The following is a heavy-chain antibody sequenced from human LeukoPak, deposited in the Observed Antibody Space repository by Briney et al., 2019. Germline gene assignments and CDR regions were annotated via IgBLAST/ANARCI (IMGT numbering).Heavy chain of an antibody. CDR2: IIPIFGTA. CDR3: ARVGIDYYDGSGYGVDP. J-gene: IGHJ5*02. V-gene: IGHV1-69*05. CDR1: GGTFSSYT. D-gene: IGHD3-22*01. Sequence: SVKVSCKASGGTFSSYTINWVRQAPGQGLERMGRIIPIFGTANYAQKFQGRVTITTDESTSTAYMELSSLRSEDTAVYYCARVGIDYYDGSGYGVDPWGQGTLVTVSS.